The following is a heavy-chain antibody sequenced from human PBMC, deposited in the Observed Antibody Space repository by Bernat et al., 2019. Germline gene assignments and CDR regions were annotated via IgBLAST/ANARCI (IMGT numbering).Heavy chain of an antibody. V-gene: IGHV1-69*02. CDR1: GGTFSSYT. Sequence: QVQLVQSGAEVKKPGSSVKVSCKASGGTFSSYTISWVRQAPGQGLEWMGRIIPILGIANYAQKFQGRVTITADKSTSTAYMELSSLRSEDTAVYYCARVVDGYTNLLDYWGRGTLVTVSS. CDR3: ARVVDGYTNLLDY. J-gene: IGHJ4*02. D-gene: IGHD5-24*01. CDR2: IIPILGIA.